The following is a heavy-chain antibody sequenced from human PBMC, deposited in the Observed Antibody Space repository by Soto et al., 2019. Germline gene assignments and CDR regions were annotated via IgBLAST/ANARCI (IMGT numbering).Heavy chain of an antibody. CDR1: GYTFSNNG. CDR2: ISAYTGNT. V-gene: IGHV1-18*01. J-gene: IGHJ4*02. CDR3: ARKGGEWEPADY. Sequence: QVQLVQSGAEVKSPGASVKVSCKASGYTFSNNGINWVRQAPGQGLEWMGWISAYTGNTKYAQSFQGRVTMTTDTSTSTAYLELMTLRYDDTAVYYCARKGGEWEPADYWGQGTLVTVSS. D-gene: IGHD1-26*01.